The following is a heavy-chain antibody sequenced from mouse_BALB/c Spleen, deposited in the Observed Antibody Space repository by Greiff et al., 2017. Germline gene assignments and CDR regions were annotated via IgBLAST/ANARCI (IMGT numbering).Heavy chain of an antibody. CDR3: AREGGYYAMDY. D-gene: IGHD1-1*02. J-gene: IGHJ4*01. V-gene: IGHV1-54*01. CDR2: INPGSGGT. Sequence: VKLQESGAELVRPGTSVKVSCKASGYAFTNYLIEWVKQRPGQGLEWIGVINPGSGGTNYNEKFKGKATLTADKSSSTAYMQLSSLTSDDSAVYFCAREGGYYAMDYWGQGTSVTVSS. CDR1: GYAFTNYL.